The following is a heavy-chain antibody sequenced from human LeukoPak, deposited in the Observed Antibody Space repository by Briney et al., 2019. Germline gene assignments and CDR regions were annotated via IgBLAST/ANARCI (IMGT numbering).Heavy chain of an antibody. CDR3: ARDQGIAAAGTDY. V-gene: IGHV3-9*01. Sequence: GGSLRLSCAGSGYIFNNYAMHWVRQPPGKGLEWVSGISWNSGSIDYADSVKGRFTISRDNSKNTLYLQMNSLRAEDTAVYYCARDQGIAAAGTDYWGQGTLVTVSS. CDR1: GYIFNNYA. D-gene: IGHD6-13*01. J-gene: IGHJ4*02. CDR2: ISWNSGSI.